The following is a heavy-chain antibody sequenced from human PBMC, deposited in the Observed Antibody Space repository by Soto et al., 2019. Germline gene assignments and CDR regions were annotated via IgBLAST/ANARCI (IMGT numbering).Heavy chain of an antibody. CDR3: AKGRGGSGSLTPRVDF. CDR2: ISGGGDTT. CDR1: GFTFNNYA. V-gene: IGHV3-23*01. D-gene: IGHD3-10*01. J-gene: IGHJ4*02. Sequence: EVQLLESGGGLVQPGGSLRLSCAASGFTFNNYAMTWVRQAPGKGLEWVSAISGGGDTTSYADSVKGRFTVSRDGSKHTLYLQMSSLRAEDTALYYCAKGRGGSGSLTPRVDFWGQGTLGTVSS.